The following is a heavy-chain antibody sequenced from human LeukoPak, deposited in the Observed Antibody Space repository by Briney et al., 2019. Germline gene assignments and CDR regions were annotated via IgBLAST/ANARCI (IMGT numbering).Heavy chain of an antibody. CDR2: INPNSGGT. J-gene: IGHJ4*02. CDR3: ARGRGPYYFDY. Sequence: ASVKVSCKASGYTFTGYYMHWVRQAPGQGLEWIGWINPNSGGTNYEQKFQGRVTMTRDTSISTAYMELSRLSSEHTAVYYCARGRGPYYFDYWGQGTLVTVSS. V-gene: IGHV1-2*02. CDR1: GYTFTGYY. D-gene: IGHD3/OR15-3a*01.